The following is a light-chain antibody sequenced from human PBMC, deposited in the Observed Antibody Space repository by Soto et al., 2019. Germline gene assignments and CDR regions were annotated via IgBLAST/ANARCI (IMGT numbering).Light chain of an antibody. V-gene: IGLV1-44*01. CDR1: SSNIGSNT. CDR3: AAWDDILNGVV. Sequence: QSVLTQPPSASGTPGQRVTISCSGSSSNIGSNTVNWYQQLPGTAPKVLIYRNSHRPSGVPDRFSGSKSGTSASLAISGLQSEDEADYYCAAWDDILNGVVFGGGTKLTVL. J-gene: IGLJ2*01. CDR2: RNS.